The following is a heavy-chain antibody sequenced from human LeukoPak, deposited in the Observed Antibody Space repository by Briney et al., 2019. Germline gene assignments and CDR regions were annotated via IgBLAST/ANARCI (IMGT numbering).Heavy chain of an antibody. CDR2: IRYDGSKK. D-gene: IGHD2-15*01. Sequence: TGGSLRLSCAASGFTFSSYGMHWVRQAPGKGLEWVAFIRYDGSKKYYADSVKGRFTISRDNSKNTLYLQMNSLRGEDTAVYYCAREACSGGTCYSKGDPRSVMDFWGKGTTVSVSS. V-gene: IGHV3-30*02. CDR3: AREACSGGTCYSKGDPRSVMDF. J-gene: IGHJ6*03. CDR1: GFTFSSYG.